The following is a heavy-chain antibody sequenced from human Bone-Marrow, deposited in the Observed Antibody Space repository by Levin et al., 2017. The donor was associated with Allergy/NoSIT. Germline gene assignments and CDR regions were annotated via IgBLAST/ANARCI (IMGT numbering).Heavy chain of an antibody. Sequence: SCAVRGVSFTSEFWSWIRQSPGKGLEWLGEINHSGVTKYNPALQGRITISVDTSKNHFSLNLTSVTAADTAVYFFTRESRSGSSWYYFDLWGQGTLVTVSS. CDR1: GVSFTSEF. D-gene: IGHD6-13*01. J-gene: IGHJ4*02. V-gene: IGHV4-34*01. CDR3: TRESRSGSSWYYFDL. CDR2: INHSGVT.